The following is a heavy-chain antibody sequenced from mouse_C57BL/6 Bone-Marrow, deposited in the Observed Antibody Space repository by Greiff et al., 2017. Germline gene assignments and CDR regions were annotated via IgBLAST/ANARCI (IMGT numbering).Heavy chain of an antibody. D-gene: IGHD4-1*02. J-gene: IGHJ3*01. CDR2: IYPRSGNT. V-gene: IGHV1-81*01. CDR1: GYTFTSYG. CDR3: ARTTGSWFAY. Sequence: VQRVESGAELARPGASVKLSCKASGYTFTSYGISWVKQRTGQGLEWIGEIYPRSGNTYYNEKFKGKATLTADKSSSTAYMELRSLTSEDSAVYFCARTTGSWFAYWGQGTLVTVSA.